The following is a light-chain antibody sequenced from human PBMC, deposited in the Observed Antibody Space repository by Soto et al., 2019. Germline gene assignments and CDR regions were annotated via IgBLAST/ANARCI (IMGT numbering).Light chain of an antibody. Sequence: EIVLTQSPGTLSLSPGERATLSCRASQSVSSSYLAWYQQKPGQAPRLLIYGASSRATGIPDRFSGSGSGTDFTLTISRLEPEDCAVYYCQQYGSSPQTFGQGTNVEIK. CDR1: QSVSSSY. J-gene: IGKJ1*01. CDR2: GAS. V-gene: IGKV3-20*01. CDR3: QQYGSSPQT.